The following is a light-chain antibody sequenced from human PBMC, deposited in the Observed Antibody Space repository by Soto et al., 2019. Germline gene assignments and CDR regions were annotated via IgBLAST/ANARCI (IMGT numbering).Light chain of an antibody. Sequence: QSVLTQPPSASGSPGQSVTISCTGTKNDIGVYDFVSWYQHHPGKAPRLIIYEVVQRPSGVPDRFSGSKSGNTASLTVSGLQAEDEADYFCRSYTGGNTCAFGSGTKLPVL. CDR3: RSYTGGNTCA. CDR1: KNDIGVYDF. V-gene: IGLV2-8*01. J-gene: IGLJ1*01. CDR2: EVV.